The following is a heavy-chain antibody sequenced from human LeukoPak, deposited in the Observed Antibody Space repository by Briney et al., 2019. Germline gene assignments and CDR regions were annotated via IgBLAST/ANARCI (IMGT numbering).Heavy chain of an antibody. J-gene: IGHJ4*02. CDR3: AKVRSSGWYYFDH. V-gene: IGHV3-23*01. CDR1: GFTFSSYA. D-gene: IGHD6-19*01. CDR2: ISGSGGST. Sequence: GGSLRLSCAASGFTFSSYAMSGVREAPGKGGEGVSAISGSGGSTYYADSVKGRFTIYRDNSKNTLYLQMNSLRAEDTAVYYCAKVRSSGWYYFDHWGQGTLVTVSS.